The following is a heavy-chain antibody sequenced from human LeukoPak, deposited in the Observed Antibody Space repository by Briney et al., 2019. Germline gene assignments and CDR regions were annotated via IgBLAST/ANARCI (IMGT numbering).Heavy chain of an antibody. D-gene: IGHD5-18*01. CDR2: ISSSGSTI. J-gene: IGHJ4*02. Sequence: PGGSLRLSCAASGFTFSSYEMNWVRQAPGKGLEWVSYISSSGSTIYYADSVKGRFTISRDNAKDSLFLQMNSLRAEDTAVYYCARVWESGYRYGPENYWGQGTLVTVSS. CDR3: ARVWESGYRYGPENY. CDR1: GFTFSSYE. V-gene: IGHV3-48*03.